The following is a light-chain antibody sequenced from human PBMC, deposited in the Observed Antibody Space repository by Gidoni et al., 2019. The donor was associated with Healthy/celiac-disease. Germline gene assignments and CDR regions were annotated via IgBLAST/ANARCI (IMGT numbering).Light chain of an antibody. CDR1: QSISSY. V-gene: IGKV1-39*01. CDR2: AAS. Sequence: DIQMTQSPSSLSASVGDRVTITCRASQSISSYLNWYQQKPGKAPKLLIYAASSLQSRVPSRFSGSGSRTDFTLTISSLQPEDFATYYCQQSYSTPTFGQGTKVEIK. J-gene: IGKJ1*01. CDR3: QQSYSTPT.